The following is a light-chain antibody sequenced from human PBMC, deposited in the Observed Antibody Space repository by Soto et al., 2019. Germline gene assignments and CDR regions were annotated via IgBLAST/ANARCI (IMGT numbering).Light chain of an antibody. J-gene: IGKJ5*01. CDR1: QSVSSSY. Sequence: DIVLTQSPGTLSLSPAARATLSCRTSQSVSSSYLALYQHKPGQAPRLLIYGASSRATGIPDRFSGSGSGTNLALTIDRGEPEDFGVSVCQQYGESPRFGHGTRLQIK. CDR3: QQYGESPR. V-gene: IGKV3-20*01. CDR2: GAS.